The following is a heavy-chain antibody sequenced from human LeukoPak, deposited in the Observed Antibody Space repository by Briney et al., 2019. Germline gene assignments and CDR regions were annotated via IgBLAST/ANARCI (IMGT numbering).Heavy chain of an antibody. CDR3: ASPIAARRHAFDI. Sequence: SETLSLTCAVHGGSFSGYYWSWIRQPPGKGLEWIGEINHSGSTNYNPSLKSRVTISVDTSKNQFSLKLSSVTAADTAVYYCASPIAARRHAFDIWGQGTMVTVSS. CDR2: INHSGST. J-gene: IGHJ3*02. D-gene: IGHD6-6*01. V-gene: IGHV4-34*01. CDR1: GGSFSGYY.